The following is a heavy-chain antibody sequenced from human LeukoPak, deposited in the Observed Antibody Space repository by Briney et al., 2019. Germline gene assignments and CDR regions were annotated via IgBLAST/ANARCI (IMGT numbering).Heavy chain of an antibody. J-gene: IGHJ4*02. V-gene: IGHV3-23*01. Sequence: GGSLRLSCAATGFTIRSSATTWVRQAPGKGLDWVSTITRAGSNTFYADSVKGRFTISRDNSKNTLYLQMNSLKAEDTAVYYCAREKETGYSNSWSPFDYWGQGTLVTVSS. CDR2: ITRAGSNT. CDR1: GFTIRSSA. D-gene: IGHD6-13*01. CDR3: AREKETGYSNSWSPFDY.